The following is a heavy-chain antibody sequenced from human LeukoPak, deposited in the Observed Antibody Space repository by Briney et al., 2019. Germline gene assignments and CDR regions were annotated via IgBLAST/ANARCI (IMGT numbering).Heavy chain of an antibody. D-gene: IGHD4-17*01. V-gene: IGHV3-21*01. Sequence: GGSLRLSCAASGFTFSSYSMAWVRQAPGKGLEWVSSISTTSTYIFYGDSVKGRFTISRDNAKNSLYLQMNSLRVEDTAVYYCAKEIDYGAKGEFDLWGRGTLVTVSS. J-gene: IGHJ2*01. CDR1: GFTFSSYS. CDR3: AKEIDYGAKGEFDL. CDR2: ISTTSTYI.